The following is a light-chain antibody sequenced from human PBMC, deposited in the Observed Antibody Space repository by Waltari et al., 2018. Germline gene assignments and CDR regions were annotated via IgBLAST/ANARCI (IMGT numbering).Light chain of an antibody. J-gene: IGLJ2*01. V-gene: IGLV1-40*01. CDR3: QSYDTSLSVV. CDR2: GTV. CDR1: GSNPGAGYD. Sequence: QSVLTQPPSVSGAPGQRVSISCTGSGSNPGAGYDGHWYQQHPGKAPKLRIFGTVTRPPGVPHGFFGSQSGTSASLAITALQAEDEAEYYCQSYDTSLSVVFGGGTKLTVL.